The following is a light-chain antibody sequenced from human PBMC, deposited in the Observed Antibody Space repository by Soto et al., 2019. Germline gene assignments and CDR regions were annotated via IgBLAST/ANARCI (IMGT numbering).Light chain of an antibody. V-gene: IGKV3-20*01. CDR1: QSVSSSY. J-gene: IGKJ3*01. CDR3: QQYGSSPLFT. CDR2: GAS. Sequence: EIVLTQSPGTLSLSPGERATLSCRASQSVSSSYLAWYQQKPGQAPRLLIYGASGRATGIPDRFSGSGSGTDFTLXISRLEPEDFAVYYCQQYGSSPLFTFGPGTKVDIK.